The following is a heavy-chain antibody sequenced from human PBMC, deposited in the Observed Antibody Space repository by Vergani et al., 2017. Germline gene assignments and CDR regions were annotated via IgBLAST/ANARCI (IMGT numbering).Heavy chain of an antibody. Sequence: QVQLQESGPGLVKPPGTLSLTCAVSGDSISSNYCWTWVRQPPGKGLEWIGEICHTENTKYSPSLKSRLTVSVTESRTLFSLRLNSVTASDTAVYYCSTIGYRRWGYYFDYWGQGILVTVSS. D-gene: IGHD2-2*02. V-gene: IGHV4-4*03. CDR1: GDSISSNYC. CDR2: ICHTENT. CDR3: STIGYRRWGYYFDY. J-gene: IGHJ4*02.